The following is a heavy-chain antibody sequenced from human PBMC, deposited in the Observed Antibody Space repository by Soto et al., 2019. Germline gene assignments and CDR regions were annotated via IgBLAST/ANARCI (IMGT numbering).Heavy chain of an antibody. Sequence: EVQLVESGGGLIQPGGSLRLSCAASGFTVSSNYMTCVRQAPGKGLEWVSAIYSGGSTYYADSVKGRFTISRDNSKNTLYLQLNSLRAEDTAVYYCARARSTAAGLFDYWGLGTLVTVSS. CDR1: GFTVSSNY. V-gene: IGHV3-53*01. D-gene: IGHD6-13*01. J-gene: IGHJ4*02. CDR3: ARARSTAAGLFDY. CDR2: IYSGGST.